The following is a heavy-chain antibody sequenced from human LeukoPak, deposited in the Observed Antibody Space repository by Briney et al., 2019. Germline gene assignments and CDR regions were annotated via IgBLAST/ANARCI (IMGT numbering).Heavy chain of an antibody. CDR2: ISPSSSYT. J-gene: IGHJ4*02. D-gene: IGHD3-9*01. CDR3: AKVRYFDWYYFDY. Sequence: GGSLRLSCAASGFTFSDYYLSWVRQAPGKGLEWVSFISPSSSYTNYADSVKGRFTISRDNAKNSLYLQMSSLRAEDTAVYYCAKVRYFDWYYFDYWGQGALVTVSS. V-gene: IGHV3-11*03. CDR1: GFTFSDYY.